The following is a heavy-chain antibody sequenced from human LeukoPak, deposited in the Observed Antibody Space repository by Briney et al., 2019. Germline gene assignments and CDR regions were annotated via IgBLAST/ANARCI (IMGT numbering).Heavy chain of an antibody. CDR2: ISYDGGNK. CDR1: GFTFSNYD. Sequence: PGGSLRLSCAPSGFTFSNYDMHWVRQAPGKGLEWVAAISYDGGNKYYSDSVKGRFTISRDNSKNTLYLQMNSLRAEDTAVYYCARVLNYYDSSGYYFSYWGQGTLVTVSS. CDR3: ARVLNYYDSSGYYFSY. D-gene: IGHD3-22*01. J-gene: IGHJ4*02. V-gene: IGHV3-30*03.